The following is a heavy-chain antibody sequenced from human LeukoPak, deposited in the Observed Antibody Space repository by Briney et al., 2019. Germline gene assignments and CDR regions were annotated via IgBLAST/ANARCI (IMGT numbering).Heavy chain of an antibody. V-gene: IGHV1-69*05. CDR1: GGTFSSYA. D-gene: IGHD6-13*01. J-gene: IGHJ5*02. CDR2: IIPIFGTA. CDR3: VSIAAAGFWFDP. Sequence: SVKVSCKASGGTFSSYAISWVRQAPGQGLEWMGRIIPIFGTANYAQKFQGRVTITTDESTSTAYMELSSLRSEDTAVYYCVSIAAAGFWFDPWGQGTLVTVSS.